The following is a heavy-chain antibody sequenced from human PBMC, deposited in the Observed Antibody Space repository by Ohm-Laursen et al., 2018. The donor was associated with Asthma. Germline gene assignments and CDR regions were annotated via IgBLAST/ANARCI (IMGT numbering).Heavy chain of an antibody. V-gene: IGHV4-31*03. D-gene: IGHD3-22*01. CDR2: TYYSGNT. J-gene: IGHJ4*02. CDR3: ARATFYYESTGYYYFDH. CDR1: GGSISSGGHY. Sequence: TLSLTCNVSGGSISSGGHYWSWIRQHPGKGLEWMGYTYYSGNTYYNPSLKSRVIISVDTSKNQFSLKLTSVTAADTALYYCARATFYYESTGYYYFDHWGQGTLVTVSS.